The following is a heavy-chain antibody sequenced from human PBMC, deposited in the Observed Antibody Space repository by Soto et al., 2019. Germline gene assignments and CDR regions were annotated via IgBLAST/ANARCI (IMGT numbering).Heavy chain of an antibody. CDR3: ARQYYDFWSGYLSSSYYYGMDG. D-gene: IGHD3-3*01. CDR1: GDSISSSSYY. CDR2: IYYSGST. Sequence: SETLSLTCTVSGDSISSSSYYWGWIRQPPGKGLEWIGSIYYSGSTYYNPSLKSRVTMSVDTSKNQLSLKLSSVTAADTAVYYCARQYYDFWSGYLSSSYYYGMDGWGQGTTVTVSS. V-gene: IGHV4-39*01. J-gene: IGHJ6*02.